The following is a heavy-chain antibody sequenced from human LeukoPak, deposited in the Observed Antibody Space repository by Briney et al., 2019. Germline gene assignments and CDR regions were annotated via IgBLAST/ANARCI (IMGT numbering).Heavy chain of an antibody. CDR2: ISAYNGNT. CDR3: ARASYCSGGSCYSDY. CDR1: GYTFTSYS. J-gene: IGHJ4*02. V-gene: IGHV1-18*01. D-gene: IGHD2-15*01. Sequence: ASVKVSCKASGYTFTSYSIGWVRQTPGQGLEWMGWISAYNGNTIYAQKVKGRVTMTTDTSTSTAYMELRSLKSDDTAVYYCARASYCSGGSCYSDYWGQEALVTVSS.